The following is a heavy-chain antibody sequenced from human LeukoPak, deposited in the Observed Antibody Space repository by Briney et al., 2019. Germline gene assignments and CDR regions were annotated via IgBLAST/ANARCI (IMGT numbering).Heavy chain of an antibody. V-gene: IGHV3-48*01. Sequence: PGGSLRPSCAASGVTFSNYSRNWVRQAPGKGLEWVSYISRSSSTIYYADSVKGRFTISRDNAKNSLYLQMNSLRAEDTAVYYCARAKRNAFDIWGQGTMVTVSS. J-gene: IGHJ3*02. CDR3: ARAKRNAFDI. CDR2: ISRSSSTI. CDR1: GVTFSNYS.